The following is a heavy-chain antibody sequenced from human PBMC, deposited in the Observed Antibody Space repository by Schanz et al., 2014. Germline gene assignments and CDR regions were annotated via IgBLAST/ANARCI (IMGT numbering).Heavy chain of an antibody. Sequence: QVQLQQWGAGLLKPSETLSLTCAVYGGSFSGYYWSWIRQPPGKGLEWIGEINHSGSTNYNPSLKGRSPISVDTSKNPFSWKVRSVTAADTAVYYCTTSITAIDHWGQGALVTVSS. D-gene: IGHD6-13*01. CDR2: INHSGST. J-gene: IGHJ4*02. CDR3: TTSITAIDH. CDR1: GGSFSGYY. V-gene: IGHV4-34*01.